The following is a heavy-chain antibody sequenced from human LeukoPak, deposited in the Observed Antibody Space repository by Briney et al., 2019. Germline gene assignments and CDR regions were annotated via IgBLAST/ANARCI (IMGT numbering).Heavy chain of an antibody. Sequence: SETLSLTCTVSGGSISSYYWSWIRQPAGKGLEWIGRIYTSGSTNYNPSLKSRVTMSVDTSKNQFSLKLSSVTAAATAVYYCARDGISSSWYFGWFDPWGQGTLVTVSS. CDR1: GGSISSYY. CDR2: IYTSGST. CDR3: ARDGISSSWYFGWFDP. V-gene: IGHV4-4*07. D-gene: IGHD6-13*01. J-gene: IGHJ5*02.